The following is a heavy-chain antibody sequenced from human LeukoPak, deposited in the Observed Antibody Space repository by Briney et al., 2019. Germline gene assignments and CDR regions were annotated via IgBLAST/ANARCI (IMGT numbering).Heavy chain of an antibody. Sequence: ASVKVSCKASGYTFKNYGISWVRQAPGQGLEWMGWISTYNGDTKHAQKVQGRLTLTADASTSTAYMELRGLRSDDTAVYYCARDPPNTCGWYIWLDFWGRGTLVTVSS. V-gene: IGHV1-18*04. CDR3: ARDPPNTCGWYIWLDF. D-gene: IGHD6-19*01. J-gene: IGHJ5*01. CDR1: GYTFKNYG. CDR2: ISTYNGDT.